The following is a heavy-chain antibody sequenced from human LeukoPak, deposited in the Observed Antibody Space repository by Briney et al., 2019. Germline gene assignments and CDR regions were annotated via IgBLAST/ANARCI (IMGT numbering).Heavy chain of an antibody. D-gene: IGHD3-16*02. CDR2: INPNSGGT. CDR1: GYIFSGYY. V-gene: IGHV1-2*02. Sequence: GASVKVSCKASGYIFSGYYIHWVRQAPGQGLEWMGWINPNSGGTNYAQKFQGRVTMTRDTSISTAYMELSRLRSDDTAVYYCARDLGTITFGGVIAMYYFDYWGQGTLVTVSS. CDR3: ARDLGTITFGGVIAMYYFDY. J-gene: IGHJ4*02.